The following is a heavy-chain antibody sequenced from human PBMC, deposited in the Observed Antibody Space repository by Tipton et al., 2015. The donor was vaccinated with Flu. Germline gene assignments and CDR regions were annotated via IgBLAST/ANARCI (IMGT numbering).Heavy chain of an antibody. D-gene: IGHD3-10*01. V-gene: IGHV4-39*07. CDR3: ARGDYYGYWYFDL. CDR1: GGSISSSSYY. J-gene: IGHJ2*01. CDR2: IYYSGST. Sequence: TLSLTCTVSGGSISSSSYYWGWIRQPPGKGLEWMGSIYYSGSTYYNPSLKSRVTISVDTPKNQFSLKLSSVTSADTAVYYCARGDYYGYWYFDLWGRGTLGTVTS.